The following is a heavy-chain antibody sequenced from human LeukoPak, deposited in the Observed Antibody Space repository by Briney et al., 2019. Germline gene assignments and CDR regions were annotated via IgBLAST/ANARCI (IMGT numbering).Heavy chain of an antibody. CDR2: INPNSGGT. CDR3: ARDKSWDY. Sequence: ASVKVSCKASGYTFTAYYLQWVRLAPGQGLEWMGWINPNSGGTNYAQNFQGRVTMTRDTSISTAYMELSRLRSDDTAVYYCARDKSWDYWGQGTLVTVSS. J-gene: IGHJ4*02. CDR1: GYTFTAYY. V-gene: IGHV1-2*02.